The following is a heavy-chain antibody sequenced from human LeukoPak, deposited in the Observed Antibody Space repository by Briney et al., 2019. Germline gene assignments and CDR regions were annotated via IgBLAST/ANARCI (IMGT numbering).Heavy chain of an antibody. CDR2: IIPIFGTA. J-gene: IGHJ6*03. V-gene: IGHV1-69*06. CDR1: GGTFSSYA. Sequence: VASVKVSCKASGGTFSSYAISWVRQAPGQGLEWMGGIIPIFGTANYAQKFQGRVTITADKSTSTAYMELSSLRSEDTAVYYCATYGRPYSSGTYYYYVDVWGKGTTVTVSS. D-gene: IGHD6-19*01. CDR3: ATYGRPYSSGTYYYYVDV.